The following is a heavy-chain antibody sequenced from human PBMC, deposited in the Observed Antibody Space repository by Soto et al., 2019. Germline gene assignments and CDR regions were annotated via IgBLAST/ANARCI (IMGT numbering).Heavy chain of an antibody. J-gene: IGHJ4*02. Sequence: QVQLVQSGAEVKKPGVSVTVSCKASGYTFSSYGISWVRQAPGQGLEWMGWISAYNDNTNYAHKFQCRVTMPTDTSTRKVSIGLRSLKSDDTAVYYCPRVPHSWNDGEGFDYWGQGTPVTVSS. CDR2: ISAYNDNT. CDR3: PRVPHSWNDGEGFDY. D-gene: IGHD1-1*01. CDR1: GYTFSSYG. V-gene: IGHV1-18*04.